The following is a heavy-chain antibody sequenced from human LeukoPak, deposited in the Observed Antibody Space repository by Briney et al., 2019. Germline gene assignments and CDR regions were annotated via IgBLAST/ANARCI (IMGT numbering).Heavy chain of an antibody. CDR1: GFTFSNDW. Sequence: GGSLRFSCAGSGFTFSNDWMSWVRQAPGKGLEWVGRIESKTDGGATDYAAPVKGRFTISRDDSKNTLYLQMDSLKTEDTALYYCTTLGVDLNPDSWGQGTLVTVSS. D-gene: IGHD3-16*01. CDR3: TTLGVDLNPDS. V-gene: IGHV3-15*04. CDR2: IESKTDGGAT. J-gene: IGHJ4*02.